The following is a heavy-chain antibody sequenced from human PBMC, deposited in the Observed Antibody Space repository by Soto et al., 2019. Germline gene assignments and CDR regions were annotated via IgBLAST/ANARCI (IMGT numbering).Heavy chain of an antibody. CDR1: EFTFSSYD. D-gene: IGHD3-22*01. J-gene: IGHJ4*02. CDR3: ARVRYYDSSGYYDY. Sequence: PGGSLRLSCAASEFTFSSYDMHWVRQATGKGLEWVSAIGTAGDTYYPGSVKGRFTISRENAKNSLYLQMNSLRAGDTAVYYCARVRYYDSSGYYDYWGQGTLVTVSS. CDR2: IGTAGDT. V-gene: IGHV3-13*04.